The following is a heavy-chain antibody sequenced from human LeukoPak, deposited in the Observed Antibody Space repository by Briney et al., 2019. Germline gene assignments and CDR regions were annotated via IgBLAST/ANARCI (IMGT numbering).Heavy chain of an antibody. CDR1: GYTFTGYY. V-gene: IGHV1-2*02. D-gene: IGHD2-15*01. Sequence: ASVKVSCKASGYTFTGYYMHWVRQAPGQGLEWMGWINPNSGGTNYAQKFQGRVAMTRDTSISTAYMELSRLRSDDTAVYYCARDSGYCSGGSCYSISDYWGQGTLVTVSS. CDR3: ARDSGYCSGGSCYSISDY. CDR2: INPNSGGT. J-gene: IGHJ4*02.